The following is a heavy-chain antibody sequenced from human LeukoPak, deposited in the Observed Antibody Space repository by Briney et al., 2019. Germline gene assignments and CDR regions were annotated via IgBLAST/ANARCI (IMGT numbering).Heavy chain of an antibody. V-gene: IGHV3-53*01. CDR2: IYSGGST. Sequence: PGGSLRLSCAASGFTVSSNYMSWVRQAPGKGLEWVSVIYSGGSTYYADSVKGRFTISRDNSKNTLYLQMNSLRAEDTAVYCCARAVKQWLWGYYYYYMDVWGKGTTVTVSS. D-gene: IGHD6-19*01. CDR3: ARAVKQWLWGYYYYYMDV. J-gene: IGHJ6*03. CDR1: GFTVSSNY.